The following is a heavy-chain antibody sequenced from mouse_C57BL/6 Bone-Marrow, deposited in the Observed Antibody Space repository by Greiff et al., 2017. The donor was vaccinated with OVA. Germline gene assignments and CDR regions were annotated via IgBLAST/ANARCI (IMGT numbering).Heavy chain of an antibody. CDR3: ARHEGLDGYYDFDY. D-gene: IGHD2-3*01. V-gene: IGHV1-52*01. Sequence: VQLQQPGAELVRPGSSVKLSCKASGYTFTSYWMHWVKQRPIQGLEWIGNIDPSDSETHYNQKFKDKATLTVDKSSSTAYMQLSSLTSEDSAVYYCARHEGLDGYYDFDYWGQGTTLTVSS. CDR1: GYTFTSYW. J-gene: IGHJ2*01. CDR2: IDPSDSET.